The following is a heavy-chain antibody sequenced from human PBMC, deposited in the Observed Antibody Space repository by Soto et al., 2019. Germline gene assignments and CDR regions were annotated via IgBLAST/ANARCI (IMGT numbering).Heavy chain of an antibody. Sequence: GGSLRLSCTASGFTFSNAWMTWVRQAPGKGLEWVGRIKSKTDGGTTDYAAPVKGRFTISRDDSKNMMYLQMNSLKTEDTAVYYCTIPRGPMIRPWGQGTLVTVSS. CDR1: GFTFSNAW. CDR2: IKSKTDGGTT. J-gene: IGHJ5*02. V-gene: IGHV3-15*01. CDR3: TIPRGPMIRP. D-gene: IGHD3-22*01.